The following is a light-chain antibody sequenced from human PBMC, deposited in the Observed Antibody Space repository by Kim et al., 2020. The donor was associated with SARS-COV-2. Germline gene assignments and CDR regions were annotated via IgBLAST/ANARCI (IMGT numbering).Light chain of an antibody. CDR3: QRADSFPLG. CDR2: AAS. Sequence: ASVGDRVTITCRASQDISSWLAWYQQKPGKAPKLLISAASSLQSGVPSRFSGSGSGTDFTLTISSLQPEDFASYYCQRADSFPLGFGGGTTVDIK. V-gene: IGKV1-12*01. J-gene: IGKJ4*01. CDR1: QDISSW.